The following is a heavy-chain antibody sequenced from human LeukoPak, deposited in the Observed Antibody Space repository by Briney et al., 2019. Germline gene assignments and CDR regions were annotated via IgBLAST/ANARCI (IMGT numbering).Heavy chain of an antibody. CDR3: ARGRDIVVVPAAKVGGNWFDP. CDR2: ISHSGST. V-gene: IGHV4-34*01. J-gene: IGHJ5*02. CDR1: GGSFSGYY. D-gene: IGHD2-2*01. Sequence: SSETLSLTCAVYGGSFSGYYWSWIRQPPGKGLEWIGEISHSGSTNYNPSLKSRVTISVDTSKNQFSLKLSSVTAADTAVYYCARGRDIVVVPAAKVGGNWFDPWGQGTLVTVSS.